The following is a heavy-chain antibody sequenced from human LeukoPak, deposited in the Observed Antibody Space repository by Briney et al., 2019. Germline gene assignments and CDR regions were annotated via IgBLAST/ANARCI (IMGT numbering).Heavy chain of an antibody. Sequence: PGGSLRLSCAASGFTFSSYEMNWVRQAPGKGLEWVSYISSSGSTIYYADSVKGRFTISRDNAKNSLYLQMTSLRAEDTAVYYCARANGEYDYWGQGTLVTVSS. J-gene: IGHJ4*02. CDR2: ISSSGSTI. D-gene: IGHD4-17*01. CDR3: ARANGEYDY. V-gene: IGHV3-48*03. CDR1: GFTFSSYE.